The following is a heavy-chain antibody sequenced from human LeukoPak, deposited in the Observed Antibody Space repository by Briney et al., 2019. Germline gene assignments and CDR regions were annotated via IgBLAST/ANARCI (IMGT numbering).Heavy chain of an antibody. V-gene: IGHV6-1*01. D-gene: IGHD6-19*01. J-gene: IGHJ6*02. CDR1: GDSVSSNSAA. CDR3: AREDGIAVAGTDYYYGMDV. Sequence: SQTLSLTCAISGDSVSSNSAAWNWIRQSPSRGPEWLGRTYYRSKWYNDYAVSVKSRITINPDTSKNQFSLQLNSVTPEDTAVYYCAREDGIAVAGTDYYYGMDVWGQGTTVTVSS. CDR2: TYYRSKWYN.